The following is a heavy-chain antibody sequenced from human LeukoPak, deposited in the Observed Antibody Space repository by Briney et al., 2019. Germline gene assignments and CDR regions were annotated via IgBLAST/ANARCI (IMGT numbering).Heavy chain of an antibody. V-gene: IGHV4-39*07. CDR1: GGSISSSSYY. J-gene: IGHJ4*02. CDR3: ARNHGDLDY. D-gene: IGHD3-10*01. Sequence: PSETLSLTRTVSGGSISSSSYYWGWIRQPPGKGLEWIGSIYYSGSTYYNPSLKSRVTISVDTSKNQFSLKLSSVTAADTAVYYCARNHGDLDYWGRGTLVTVSS. CDR2: IYYSGST.